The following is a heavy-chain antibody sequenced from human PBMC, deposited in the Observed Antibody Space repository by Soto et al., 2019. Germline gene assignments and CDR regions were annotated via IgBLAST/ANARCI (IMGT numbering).Heavy chain of an antibody. J-gene: IGHJ6*02. D-gene: IGHD2-21*01. V-gene: IGHV1-18*04. CDR3: ARVFLCGVAPTCPVMDV. Sequence: QVVLEQSGGEVKKPGASLKVSCKASGYTFSGYSISWVRQAPGQGLEWMGRISGYNGNTNYARTVGGRLTLTTDRSKSTAYMEVRGLTSDATAVDCCARVFLCGVAPTCPVMDVWGQGTTVTVS. CDR2: ISGYNGNT. CDR1: GYTFSGYS.